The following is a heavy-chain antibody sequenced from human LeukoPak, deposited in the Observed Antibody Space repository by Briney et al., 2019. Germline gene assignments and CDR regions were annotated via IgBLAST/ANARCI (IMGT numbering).Heavy chain of an antibody. CDR2: IIPIFGTA. V-gene: IGHV1-69*13. CDR1: GGTFSSYA. CDR3: ARSRHHYYGSGNLPYYGMDV. Sequence: ASVKVSCKASGGTFSSYAISWVRQAPGQGLEWMGGIIPIFGTANYAQKFQGRVTITADESTSTAYMELSSLRSEDTAVYYCARSRHHYYGSGNLPYYGMDVWGKGTTVTVSS. D-gene: IGHD3-10*01. J-gene: IGHJ6*04.